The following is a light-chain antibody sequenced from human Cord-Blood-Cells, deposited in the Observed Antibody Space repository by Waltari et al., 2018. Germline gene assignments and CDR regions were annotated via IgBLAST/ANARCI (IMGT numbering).Light chain of an antibody. Sequence: SYVLTQPPSVSVAPGQTARITCGGNNIGSKSVHWYQQKPGQAPGLVVYDDSDRPSGIPKRFSGYNSGNTATLTISRVEAGDESDYYCQVWDSSSDHYVFGTGTKVTVL. V-gene: IGLV3-21*02. J-gene: IGLJ1*01. CDR2: DDS. CDR1: NIGSKS. CDR3: QVWDSSSDHYV.